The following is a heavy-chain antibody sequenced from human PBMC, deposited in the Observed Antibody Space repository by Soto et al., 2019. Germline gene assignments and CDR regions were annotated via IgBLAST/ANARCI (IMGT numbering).Heavy chain of an antibody. Sequence: SETLSLTCAVSGGSISSGGYSWSWIRQPPGKGLEWIGYMYHSGSTYYNPSLKSRVTISIDRSKNQFSLKLSSVTAADTAVYYCARHIDYWGQGTLVTVSS. J-gene: IGHJ4*02. CDR2: MYHSGST. V-gene: IGHV4-30-2*01. CDR1: GGSISSGGYS. CDR3: ARHIDY.